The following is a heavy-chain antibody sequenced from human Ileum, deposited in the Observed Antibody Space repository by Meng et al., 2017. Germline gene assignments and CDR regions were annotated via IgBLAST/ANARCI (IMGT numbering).Heavy chain of an antibody. J-gene: IGHJ4*02. Sequence: GESLKISCAASGFTFSSYAMHWVRQAPGKGLEWVAVISYDGSNKYYADSVKGRFTISRDNSKNTLYLQMNSLRAEDTAVYYCATRGGSGSYLYLDYWGQGTLVTVSS. V-gene: IGHV3-30*04. CDR1: GFTFSSYA. D-gene: IGHD3-10*01. CDR2: ISYDGSNK. CDR3: ATRGGSGSYLYLDY.